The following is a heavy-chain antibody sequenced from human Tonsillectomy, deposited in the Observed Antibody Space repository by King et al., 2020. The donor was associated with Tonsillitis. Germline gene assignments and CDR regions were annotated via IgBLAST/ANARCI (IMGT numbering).Heavy chain of an antibody. J-gene: IGHJ4*02. CDR3: AKDTRVVVTANIDY. CDR1: GFTFSRYA. Sequence: VQLVESGGGWVQPGGSLRLSCAASGFTFSRYAMNWVRQAPGKGLEWVLGISGSGGSTYYADSVKGRFTISRDNSKNTLSLQMSSLRVEDTAVYYCAKDTRVVVTANIDYWGQGTLVTVSS. CDR2: ISGSGGST. V-gene: IGHV3-23*04. D-gene: IGHD2-21*02.